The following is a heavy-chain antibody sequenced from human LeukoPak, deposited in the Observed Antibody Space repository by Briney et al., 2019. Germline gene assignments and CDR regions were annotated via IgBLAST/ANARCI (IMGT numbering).Heavy chain of an antibody. CDR3: AKGYYDFWSGYVPAYYYYGMDV. V-gene: IGHV3-23*01. CDR2: ISGSGGST. D-gene: IGHD3-3*01. J-gene: IGHJ6*02. Sequence: GGSLRLSCAASGFTFSSCAMSWVRQAPGKGLEWVSAISGSGGSTYYADSVKGRFTISRDNSKNTLYLQMNSLRAEDTAVYYCAKGYYDFWSGYVPAYYYYGMDVWGQGTTVTVSS. CDR1: GFTFSSCA.